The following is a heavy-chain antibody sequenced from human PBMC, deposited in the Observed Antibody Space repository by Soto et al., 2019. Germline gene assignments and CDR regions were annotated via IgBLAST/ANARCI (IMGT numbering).Heavy chain of an antibody. J-gene: IGHJ3*02. CDR1: GGTFSSYA. D-gene: IGHD3-22*01. V-gene: IGHV1-69*12. CDR2: IIPIFGTA. Sequence: QVQLVQSGAEVKKPGSSVKVSCKASGGTFSSYAISWVRHAPGQGLEWMGGIIPIFGTANYAQKFQGRVTITADESTSTADMELSSLRSEDTAVYYCARDAYYDSSGLDAFDIWGQGTMVTVSS. CDR3: ARDAYYDSSGLDAFDI.